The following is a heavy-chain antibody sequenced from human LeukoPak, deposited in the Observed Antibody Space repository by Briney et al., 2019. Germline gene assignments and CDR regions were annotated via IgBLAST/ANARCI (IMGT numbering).Heavy chain of an antibody. CDR2: ISAYNGNT. D-gene: IGHD3-10*01. J-gene: IGHJ6*02. Sequence: SVKVSCKASGYTFTSYGISWVRQAPGQGLEWMGWISAYNGNTNYAQKLQGRVTMTTDTSTSTAYMELRSLRSDDTAVYYCARDLYYYGSGSYPYGMDVWGQGTTVTVSS. CDR1: GYTFTSYG. CDR3: ARDLYYYGSGSYPYGMDV. V-gene: IGHV1-18*01.